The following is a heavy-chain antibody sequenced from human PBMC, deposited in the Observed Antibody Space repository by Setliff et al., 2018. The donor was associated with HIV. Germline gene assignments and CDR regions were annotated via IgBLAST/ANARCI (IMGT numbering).Heavy chain of an antibody. D-gene: IGHD1-1*01. V-gene: IGHV1-69*05. J-gene: IGHJ4*02. CDR1: GGTFSSYA. CDR3: ARKSLTGTIDS. Sequence: SVKVSCKTSGGTFSSYAVSWVRQAPGQGLEWMGGIIPIFGTTKYAQKFQGRVTITRDTSTSTAYMELSRLRSDDTAVYYCARKSLTGTIDSWGQGTLVTVSS. CDR2: IIPIFGTT.